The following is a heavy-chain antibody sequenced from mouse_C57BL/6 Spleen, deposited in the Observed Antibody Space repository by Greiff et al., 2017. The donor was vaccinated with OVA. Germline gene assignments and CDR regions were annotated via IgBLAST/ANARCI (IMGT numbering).Heavy chain of an antibody. CDR3: ARDGDYGSSSYWYFDV. J-gene: IGHJ1*03. CDR1: GYSFTSYY. CDR2: IYPGSGNT. Sequence: LQESGPELVKPGASVKISCKASGYSFTSYYIHWVKQRPGQGLEWIGWIYPGSGNTKYNEKFKGKATLTADTSSSTAYMQLSSLTSEDSAVYYCARDGDYGSSSYWYFDVWGTGTTVTVSS. D-gene: IGHD1-1*01. V-gene: IGHV1-66*01.